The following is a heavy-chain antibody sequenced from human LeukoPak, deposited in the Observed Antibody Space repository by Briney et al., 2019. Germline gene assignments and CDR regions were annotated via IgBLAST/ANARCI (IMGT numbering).Heavy chain of an antibody. CDR1: GFTFSSYS. CDR2: ISSSSSTI. J-gene: IGHJ5*02. CDR3: ARETAPGGFDP. D-gene: IGHD4-17*01. V-gene: IGHV3-48*01. Sequence: GGSLRLSCAASGFTFSSYSMNWVRQAPGKGLEWVSYISSSSSTIYYADSVKGRFTISRDNSKNTLYLQMNSLRAEDTAVYYCARETAPGGFDPWGQGTLVTVSS.